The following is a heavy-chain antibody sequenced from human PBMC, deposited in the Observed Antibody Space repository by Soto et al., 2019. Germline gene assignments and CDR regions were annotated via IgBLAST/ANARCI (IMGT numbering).Heavy chain of an antibody. CDR3: ARGFSAAAAGTLNYYGMDV. CDR2: INHSGST. J-gene: IGHJ6*02. V-gene: IGHV4-34*01. D-gene: IGHD6-13*01. CDR1: GGSFSGYY. Sequence: PWETLSLTCAVYGGSFSGYYWSWIRQPPGKGLEWIGEINHSGSTNYNPSLKSRVTISVDTSKNQFSLKLSSVTAADTAVYYCARGFSAAAAGTLNYYGMDVWGQGTTVTVSS.